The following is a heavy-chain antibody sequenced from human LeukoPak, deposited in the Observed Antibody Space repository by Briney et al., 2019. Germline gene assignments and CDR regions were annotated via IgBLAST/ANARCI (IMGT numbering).Heavy chain of an antibody. Sequence: RSGGSLRLSCAASGFTFSSYSMNWVRQAPGKGLECVSSISSSSSYIYYAGSVKGRFTISRDNAKNSLFLQMNSLRAEDTAIYYCARQERYCSSISCLDPWGQGTLVTVSS. CDR2: ISSSSSYI. CDR1: GFTFSSYS. V-gene: IGHV3-21*01. J-gene: IGHJ5*02. D-gene: IGHD2-2*01. CDR3: ARQERYCSSISCLDP.